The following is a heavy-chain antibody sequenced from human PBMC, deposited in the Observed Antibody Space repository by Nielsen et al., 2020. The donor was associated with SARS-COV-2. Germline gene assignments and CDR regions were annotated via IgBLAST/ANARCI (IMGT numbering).Heavy chain of an antibody. CDR3: ARGTSGSYFSPFDY. V-gene: IGHV3-30-3*01. Sequence: GESLKISCAASGFTFSSYAMHWVRQAPGKGLEWVAVISYDGSNKYYADSVKGRFTISRDNSKNTLYLQMNSLRAEDTAVYYCARGTSGSYFSPFDYWGQGTLVTVSS. CDR1: GFTFSSYA. D-gene: IGHD1-26*01. J-gene: IGHJ4*02. CDR2: ISYDGSNK.